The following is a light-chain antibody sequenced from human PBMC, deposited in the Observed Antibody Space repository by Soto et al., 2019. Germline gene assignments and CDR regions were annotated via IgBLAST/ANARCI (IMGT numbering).Light chain of an antibody. Sequence: DIQLTQSPSFLSASVGDRVTITCRASQGISSYLAWYQQKPGKAPKSLIYAASTLQSGVPSRFSGSGSGTEFTLTISSLQPEDFATYYCQRLDNYPITFGQGTRLEIK. J-gene: IGKJ5*01. CDR1: QGISSY. V-gene: IGKV1-9*01. CDR2: AAS. CDR3: QRLDNYPIT.